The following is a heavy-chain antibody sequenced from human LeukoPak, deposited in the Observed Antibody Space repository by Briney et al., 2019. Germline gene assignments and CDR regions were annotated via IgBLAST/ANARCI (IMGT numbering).Heavy chain of an antibody. CDR1: GGSFSGYY. J-gene: IGHJ4*02. Sequence: PSETLSLTCAVYGGSFSGYYWSWIRQPPGKGLEWIGEINHGGSTNYNPSLKSRVTISVDTSKNQFSLKLSSVTAADTAVYYCAREGYYDILTGYYRFDYWGQGTLVTVSS. D-gene: IGHD3-9*01. CDR2: INHGGST. CDR3: AREGYYDILTGYYRFDY. V-gene: IGHV4-34*01.